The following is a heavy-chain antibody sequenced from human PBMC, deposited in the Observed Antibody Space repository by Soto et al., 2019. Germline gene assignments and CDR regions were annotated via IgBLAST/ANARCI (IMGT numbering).Heavy chain of an antibody. Sequence: PGGSLRLSCAASGFTVSSNYMSWVRQAPGKGLEWVSVIYSGGSTYYADSVKGRFTISRDNSKNTLYLQMNSLRAEDTAVYYCAREVATITKNDYWGQGTLVTVSS. CDR1: GFTVSSNY. CDR3: AREVATITKNDY. V-gene: IGHV3-66*01. D-gene: IGHD5-12*01. J-gene: IGHJ4*02. CDR2: IYSGGST.